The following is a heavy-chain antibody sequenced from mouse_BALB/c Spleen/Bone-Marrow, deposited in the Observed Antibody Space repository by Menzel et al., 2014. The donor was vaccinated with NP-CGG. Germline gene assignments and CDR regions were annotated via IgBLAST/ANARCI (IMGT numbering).Heavy chain of an antibody. CDR2: ISYSGNT. V-gene: IGHV3-8*02. CDR1: GDSITNAY. J-gene: IGHJ2*01. D-gene: IGHD3-3*01. Sequence: EVKLVESGPSLVKPSQTLSLTRSVTGDSITNAYWNWIRKFPGNKIDYMGYISYSGNTYYNPSLKSRISITRDTSKNQFYLQLNSVTTEDTATYFCARGTGYYFDYWGQGTTLTVSS. CDR3: ARGTGYYFDY.